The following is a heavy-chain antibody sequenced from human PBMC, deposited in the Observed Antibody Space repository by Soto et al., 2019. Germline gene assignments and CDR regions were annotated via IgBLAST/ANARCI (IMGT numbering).Heavy chain of an antibody. Sequence: RSNTKRRVRQAPGQGLEWMGGLIPIFGTANYAQKFQGRVTITADESTSTAYRELSSLRSEDTAVYYCAGFTGPHYYYYGMDVWGQGTTVTVSS. V-gene: IGHV1-69*01. J-gene: IGHJ6*02. CDR2: LIPIFGTA. CDR3: AGFTGPHYYYYGMDV. CDR1: RSNT.